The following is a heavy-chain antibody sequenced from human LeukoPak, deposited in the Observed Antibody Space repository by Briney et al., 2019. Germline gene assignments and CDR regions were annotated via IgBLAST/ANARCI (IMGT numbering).Heavy chain of an antibody. D-gene: IGHD2-2*01. CDR2: IWYDGSNK. CDR1: GFTFSSYG. Sequence: PGRSLRLSCAASGFTFSSYGMHWVRQAPGKGLEWVAVIWYDGSNKYYADSVKGRFTISRDNSKNTLYLQMNSLRAEDTAVYYCARTAARVYYFDYWGQGTLVTVSS. CDR3: ARTAARVYYFDY. V-gene: IGHV3-33*01. J-gene: IGHJ4*02.